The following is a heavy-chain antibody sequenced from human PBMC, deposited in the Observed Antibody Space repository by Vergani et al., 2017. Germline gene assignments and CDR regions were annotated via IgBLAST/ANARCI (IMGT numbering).Heavy chain of an antibody. V-gene: IGHV4-31*03. D-gene: IGHD1-14*01. CDR2: IYYSGST. CDR3: ARDSDRSGLDD. CDR1: GGSISSGGYY. Sequence: QVQLQESGPGLVKPSQTLSLTCTVSGGSISSGGYYWSWIRQPPGKGLEWIGYIYYSGSTYYNPSLKRRVTISVDTSKNQCSLKLSSVTAAVTAVYYCARDSDRSGLDDGGEGTLVTVSS. J-gene: IGHJ4*02.